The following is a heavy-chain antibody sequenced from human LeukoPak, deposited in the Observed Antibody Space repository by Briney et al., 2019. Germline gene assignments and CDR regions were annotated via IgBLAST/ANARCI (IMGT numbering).Heavy chain of an antibody. CDR2: IKQDGSEK. Sequence: GGSLRLSCAASGFTFGSYWMSWVRQAPGKGLEWVANIKQDGSEKYYVDSVKGRFTISRDNAKNSLYLQMNSLRAEDMAVYYCTRTRIPLYYFDYWGQGTLVTVSS. CDR1: GFTFGSYW. V-gene: IGHV3-7*01. CDR3: TRTRIPLYYFDY. J-gene: IGHJ4*02. D-gene: IGHD5-18*01.